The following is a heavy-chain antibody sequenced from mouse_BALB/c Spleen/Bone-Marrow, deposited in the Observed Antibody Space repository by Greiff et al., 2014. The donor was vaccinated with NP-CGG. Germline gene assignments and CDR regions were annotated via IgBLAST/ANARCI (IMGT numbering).Heavy chain of an antibody. J-gene: IGHJ4*01. CDR1: GYALTNYL. V-gene: IGHV1-54*01. Sequence: VQLVESVAELVRPGTSVKVSCMGSGYALTNYLVVWVKQRPGQGLEWIGVINSGSGGTKYNEKFKGKATLTADKSSSTAYMQLSSLTSDDSAVYFCARAITDAMDYWGQGTSVTVSS. CDR3: ARAITDAMDY. CDR2: INSGSGGT. D-gene: IGHD2-4*01.